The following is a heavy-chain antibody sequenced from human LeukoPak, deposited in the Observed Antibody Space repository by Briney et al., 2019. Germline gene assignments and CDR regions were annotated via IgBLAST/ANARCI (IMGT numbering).Heavy chain of an antibody. CDR2: ISYDGSNK. Sequence: PGGSLRLSCAASGFTFSSYAMHWVRQAPGKGLEWVAVISYDGSNKYYADSVKGRFTISRDNSKNTLYLQMNSLRAEDTAVYYCARDGWVGAAGHYVGAYYYYMDVWGKGTTVTVSS. J-gene: IGHJ6*03. CDR1: GFTFSSYA. D-gene: IGHD6-13*01. CDR3: ARDGWVGAAGHYVGAYYYYMDV. V-gene: IGHV3-30*01.